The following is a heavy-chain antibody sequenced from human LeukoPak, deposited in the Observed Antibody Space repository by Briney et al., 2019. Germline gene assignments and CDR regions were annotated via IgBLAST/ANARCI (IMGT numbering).Heavy chain of an antibody. CDR3: AKDPLSSQQLANWFDP. Sequence: GGSLRLSCAASGFTFSSYAMHWVRQAPGKGLEWVAVISYDGSNKYYADSVKGRFTISRDNSKNTVYLQMNSLRAEDTAVYYCAKDPLSSQQLANWFDPWGQGTLVTVSS. V-gene: IGHV3-30-3*01. D-gene: IGHD6-13*01. J-gene: IGHJ5*02. CDR2: ISYDGSNK. CDR1: GFTFSSYA.